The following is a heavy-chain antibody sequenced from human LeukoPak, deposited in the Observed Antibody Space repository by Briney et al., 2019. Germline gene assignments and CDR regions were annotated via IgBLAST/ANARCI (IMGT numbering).Heavy chain of an antibody. D-gene: IGHD2-15*01. CDR1: GGSISSYY. CDR2: IYASGGT. J-gene: IGHJ6*03. Sequence: SETLSLTCTVSGGSISSYYWSWIRQSAGKGLEWIGRIYASGGTNYNPSLKSRVTISVDTSKNQFYLKLRSVTAADTAVYYCARGLSLYCSGGSCYYYYYYMDVWGKGTTVTVSS. CDR3: ARGLSLYCSGGSCYYYYYYMDV. V-gene: IGHV4-4*07.